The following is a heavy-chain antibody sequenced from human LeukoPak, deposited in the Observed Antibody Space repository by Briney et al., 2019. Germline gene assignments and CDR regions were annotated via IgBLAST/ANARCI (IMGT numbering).Heavy chain of an antibody. CDR2: VNSSGGT. V-gene: IGHV4-59*08. CDR3: TKLSDCGADCYDRPHWFDP. J-gene: IGHJ5*02. D-gene: IGHD2-21*02. CDR1: GGTMTGYY. Sequence: SETLSLTCTVSGGTMTGYYWAWLHQPPGKKREGIGYVNSSGGTKDHPSLKSRVTVSIDMSKNQFSLNLRSVPAADSAAYYCTKLSDCGADCYDRPHWFDPWGQGSLVTVSS.